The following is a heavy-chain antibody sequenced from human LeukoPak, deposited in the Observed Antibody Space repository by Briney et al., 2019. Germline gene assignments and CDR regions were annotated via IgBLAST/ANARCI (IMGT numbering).Heavy chain of an antibody. J-gene: IGHJ4*02. CDR2: IRYDGSNK. D-gene: IGHD4-17*01. Sequence: PGGSLRLSCAASGFTFSSYGMHWVRQAPGKGLEWVAFIRYDGSNKYYADSVKGRFTISRDNSKNTLYLQMNSLRAEDTAVYYCANLNDEDYGDYRQPAGENYWGQGTLVTVSS. CDR3: ANLNDEDYGDYRQPAGENY. V-gene: IGHV3-30*02. CDR1: GFTFSSYG.